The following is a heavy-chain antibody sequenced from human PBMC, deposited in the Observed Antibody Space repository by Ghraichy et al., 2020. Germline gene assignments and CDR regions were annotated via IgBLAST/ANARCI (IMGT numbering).Heavy chain of an antibody. Sequence: SETLSLTCTVSGGSISSSSYYWGWIRQPPRKGLEWIGSIYYSGSTYYNPSLKSRVTISVDTSKNQFSLKLSSVTAADTAVYYCARHDWPIGLRNYYFDYWGQGTLVTVSS. J-gene: IGHJ4*02. CDR1: GGSISSSSYY. V-gene: IGHV4-39*01. CDR2: IYYSGST. CDR3: ARHDWPIGLRNYYFDY. D-gene: IGHD3-9*01.